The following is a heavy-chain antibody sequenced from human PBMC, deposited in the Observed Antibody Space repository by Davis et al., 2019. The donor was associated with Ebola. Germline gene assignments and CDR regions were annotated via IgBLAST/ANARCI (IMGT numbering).Heavy chain of an antibody. V-gene: IGHV1-2*06. CDR2: INPNIGGT. CDR3: VARPPNYVDY. J-gene: IGHJ4*02. CDR1: SYTFTGYN. Sequence: ASVQDTCKPSSYTFTGYNMHWSRHPPGYGLDYMARINPNIGGTDYAQQFQGRVNMTRDPSISTAYMELSRLRSDDTAVYYCVARPPNYVDYWGQGTLVTVSS.